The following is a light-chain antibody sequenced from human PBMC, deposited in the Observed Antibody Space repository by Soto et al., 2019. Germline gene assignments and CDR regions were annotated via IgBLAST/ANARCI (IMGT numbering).Light chain of an antibody. CDR2: TNN. Sequence: QSVLTQPPSASGTPGQRVTISCSGSSSNIGSNTVNWYQQLPGTAPKLLIYTNNQRPSGVPGRFSGSKSGTSASLAISGLQPDDEADYYCAAWDDSLNGRVFGGGTKLTVL. V-gene: IGLV1-44*01. CDR3: AAWDDSLNGRV. CDR1: SSNIGSNT. J-gene: IGLJ3*02.